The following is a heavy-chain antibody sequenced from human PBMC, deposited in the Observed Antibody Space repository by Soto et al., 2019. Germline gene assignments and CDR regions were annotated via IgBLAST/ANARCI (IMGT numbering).Heavy chain of an antibody. J-gene: IGHJ4*02. D-gene: IGHD3-10*01. CDR3: ARGFYYGSARYYFDY. Sequence: PGGSLRLSCAASGFSFSTYVMHWVRQAPGKGLEYVSTISSKGDSMYHANSVKGRFTISRDNSKNTLYLQMGSLRAEDMAVYYCARGFYYGSARYYFDYWGQGTLVTVSS. V-gene: IGHV3-64*01. CDR2: ISSKGDSM. CDR1: GFSFSTYV.